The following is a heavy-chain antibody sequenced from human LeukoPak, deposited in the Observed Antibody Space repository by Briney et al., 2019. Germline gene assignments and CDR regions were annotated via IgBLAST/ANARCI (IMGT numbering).Heavy chain of an antibody. Sequence: SETLSLTCTVSGGSISSGGYSWSWIRQHPGKGLEWIGYIYYSGSTYYNPSLKSRVTISVDTSKNQFSLKLSSVTAADTAVYYCATELLTHAFDIWGQGTMVTVSS. CDR3: ATELLTHAFDI. V-gene: IGHV4-31*03. CDR1: GGSISSGGYS. D-gene: IGHD3-10*01. CDR2: IYYSGST. J-gene: IGHJ3*02.